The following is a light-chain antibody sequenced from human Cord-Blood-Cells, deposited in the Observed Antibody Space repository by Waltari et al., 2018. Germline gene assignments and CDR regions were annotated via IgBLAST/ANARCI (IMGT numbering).Light chain of an antibody. V-gene: IGLV2-23*01. CDR2: EGS. J-gene: IGLJ1*01. CDR1: SSDVGSYNL. CDR3: CSYAGSNTYV. Sequence: QSALTQPASVSGSPGQSITISCTGTSSDVGSYNLVSWYQQHPGKAPKLMIYEGSKRPSGVSNRFSGSKSGNTASLTISGLQAEDEADYYCCSYAGSNTYVFGTGTKVTFL.